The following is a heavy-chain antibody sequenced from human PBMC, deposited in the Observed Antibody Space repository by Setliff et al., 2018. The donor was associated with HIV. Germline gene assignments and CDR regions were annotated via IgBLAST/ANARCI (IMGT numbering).Heavy chain of an antibody. Sequence: SETLSLTCTVSGGSISGYYWSWIRQPPGKGLEWIGYIYYSGSTNYNPSLKSRVTISVDTSKNQFSLKLSSVTAADTAVYYCATLKMATIYRDFDYWGQGTLVTVSS. CDR3: ATLKMATIYRDFDY. CDR1: GGSISGYY. CDR2: IYYSGST. D-gene: IGHD5-12*01. V-gene: IGHV4-59*12. J-gene: IGHJ4*02.